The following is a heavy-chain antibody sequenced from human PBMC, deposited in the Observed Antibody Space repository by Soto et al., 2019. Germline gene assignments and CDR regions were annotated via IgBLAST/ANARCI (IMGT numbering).Heavy chain of an antibody. CDR2: ISWNSGII. CDR3: TKDIEWGGSHLNHAFDV. Sequence: EMQLVESGGGLVQPGRSLRLSCAASGFTFDDYAMHWFRQVPGKGLEWVSGISWNSGIIDYADSVKGRFTISRDSAKYSLYLHMNSLKPEDTSLYYCTKDIEWGGSHLNHAFDVWGQGTMVSVSS. CDR1: GFTFDDYA. D-gene: IGHD1-26*01. V-gene: IGHV3-9*01. J-gene: IGHJ3*01.